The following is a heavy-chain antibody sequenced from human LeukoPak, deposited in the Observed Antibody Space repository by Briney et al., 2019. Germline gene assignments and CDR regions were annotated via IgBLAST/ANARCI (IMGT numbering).Heavy chain of an antibody. Sequence: PSETLSLTCAVYGGSFSGYYWSWIRQPPGKGLEWIGEINHSGSTNYDPSLKSRVTISVDKSKNQFSLKLSSVTAADTAVYYCAIESAVVIPSWYFDLWGRGTLVTVSS. D-gene: IGHD3-22*01. V-gene: IGHV4-34*01. CDR2: INHSGST. J-gene: IGHJ2*01. CDR1: GGSFSGYY. CDR3: AIESAVVIPSWYFDL.